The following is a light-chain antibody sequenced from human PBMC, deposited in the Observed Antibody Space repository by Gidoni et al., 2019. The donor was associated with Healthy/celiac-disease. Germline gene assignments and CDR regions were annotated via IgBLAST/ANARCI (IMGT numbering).Light chain of an antibody. V-gene: IGKV1-39*01. Sequence: DIERTQSPSTLSASVGDRVTITCLATQSISNYLNWYQQKPGKAPNLLIYVASSLQSGVPSRFSGSGSGTDFTLIISSLQPEDFATYFCQQSYSSPPGTFGQGTKVEIK. CDR3: QQSYSSPPGT. J-gene: IGKJ1*01. CDR2: VAS. CDR1: QSISNY.